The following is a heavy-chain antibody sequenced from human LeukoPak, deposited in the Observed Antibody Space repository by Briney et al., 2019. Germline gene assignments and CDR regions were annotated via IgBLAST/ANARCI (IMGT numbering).Heavy chain of an antibody. Sequence: GGSLRLSCAASGFPFSDYYMSWIRQAPGKGLEWVSYISSSSSYTNYGDSVKGRFTNSRDNAKNSLYLRMNSLRAEDTGVYYCAANPRNGGDDPAQDDYWGRGTLVTVSS. CDR3: AANPRNGGDDPAQDDY. CDR1: GFPFSDYY. J-gene: IGHJ4*02. CDR2: ISSSSSYT. D-gene: IGHD2-8*01. V-gene: IGHV3-11*03.